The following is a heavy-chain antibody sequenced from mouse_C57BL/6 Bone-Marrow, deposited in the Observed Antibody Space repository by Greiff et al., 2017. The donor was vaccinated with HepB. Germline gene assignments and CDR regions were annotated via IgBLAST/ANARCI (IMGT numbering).Heavy chain of an antibody. Sequence: VQLQQSGPELVKPGASVKISCKASGYAFSSSWMNWVKQGPGKGLEWIGRIYPGDGDTNYNGKFKGKATLTADKSSSTAYMQLSSLTSEDSAVYFCARSPVVALDYWGQGTTLTVSS. CDR2: IYPGDGDT. V-gene: IGHV1-82*01. CDR3: ARSPVVALDY. J-gene: IGHJ2*01. CDR1: GYAFSSSW. D-gene: IGHD1-1*01.